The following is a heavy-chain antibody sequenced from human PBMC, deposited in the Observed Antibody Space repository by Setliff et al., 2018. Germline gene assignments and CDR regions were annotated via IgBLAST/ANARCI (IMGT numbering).Heavy chain of an antibody. CDR3: AHGGDFWSGYWGGGPRKVGYYFDY. Sequence: SGPTLVNPTQTLTLTRTFSGFSLSTSGVGVGWIRQPPGKALEWLALIYWDDDKRYSPSLKSRLTITMDTSKNQVVLTMTNMDPVDTATYYCAHGGDFWSGYWGGGPRKVGYYFDYWGQGTLVTVSS. D-gene: IGHD3-3*01. J-gene: IGHJ4*02. CDR1: GFSLSTSGVG. V-gene: IGHV2-5*02. CDR2: IYWDDDK.